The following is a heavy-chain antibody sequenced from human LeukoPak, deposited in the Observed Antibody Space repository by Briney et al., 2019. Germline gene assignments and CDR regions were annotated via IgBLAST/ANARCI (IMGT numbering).Heavy chain of an antibody. Sequence: PGGSLRLSCAASGFTFDDYAMHWVRQAPGKGLEWVSGISWNSGSIGYADSVKGRFTISRDNAKNSLYLQMNSLRAEDTAVYYCARPEVGATSGYALDIWGQGTMVTVSS. D-gene: IGHD1-26*01. J-gene: IGHJ3*02. V-gene: IGHV3-9*01. CDR1: GFTFDDYA. CDR2: ISWNSGSI. CDR3: ARPEVGATSGYALDI.